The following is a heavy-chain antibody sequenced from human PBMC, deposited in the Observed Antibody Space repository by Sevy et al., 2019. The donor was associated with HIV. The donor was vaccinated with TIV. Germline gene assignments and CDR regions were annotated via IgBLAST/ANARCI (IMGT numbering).Heavy chain of an antibody. CDR3: ARSHTSSWPDGYFDL. Sequence: SETLSLTCTVSGGSISSGTYYWSWIRQPAGKGLEWIGRIYTSRSTNSNPSLKSRVTMSVDTSKNQFSLNLSSVTAADTDVYYCARSHTSSWPDGYFDLWGRGTLVTVSS. V-gene: IGHV4-61*02. J-gene: IGHJ2*01. CDR2: IYTSRST. D-gene: IGHD6-13*01. CDR1: GGSISSGTYY.